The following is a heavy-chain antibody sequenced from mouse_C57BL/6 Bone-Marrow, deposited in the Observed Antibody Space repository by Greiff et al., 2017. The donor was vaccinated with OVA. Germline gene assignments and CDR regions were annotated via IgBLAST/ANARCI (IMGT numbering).Heavy chain of an antibody. D-gene: IGHD2-3*01. J-gene: IGHJ1*03. CDR1: GFSFNAYA. CDR3: VGHDVYWYFDV. Sequence: EVMLVESGGGLVQPKGSLKLSCAASGFSFNAYAMNWVRQAPGKGLEWVACFRSKSNNYATYYAVSVKDRFTISRDDSESMLYLQMNNLKTEDTARYYCVGHDVYWYFDVWGTGTGVTVTS. V-gene: IGHV10-1*01. CDR2: FRSKSNNYAT.